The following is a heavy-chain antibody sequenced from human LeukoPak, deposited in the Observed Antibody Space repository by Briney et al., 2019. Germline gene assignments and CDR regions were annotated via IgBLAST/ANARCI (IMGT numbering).Heavy chain of an antibody. CDR1: GFTFSSYS. CDR3: ASASLVVTAAPDWFDP. Sequence: GGSLRLSCAASGFTFSSYSMNWVRQAPGKGLEWVSYISSSSSTIYYADSVKGRFTISRDNAKNSLYLQMNSLRAEDTAVYYCASASLVVTAAPDWFDPWGQGTLVTVSS. J-gene: IGHJ5*02. D-gene: IGHD2-21*02. V-gene: IGHV3-48*04. CDR2: ISSSSSTI.